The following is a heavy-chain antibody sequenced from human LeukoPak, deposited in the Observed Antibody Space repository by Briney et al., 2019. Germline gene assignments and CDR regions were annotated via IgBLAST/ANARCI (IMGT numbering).Heavy chain of an antibody. Sequence: GGSLRLSCAASESTFSNYWMHWVRQAPGKGLVWVSRINSDGSSTSYADSVKGRFTISRDNAKNTLYLQMNSLRVEDTAVYYCARGFTIFGVVNDGFDIWGQGTTVTVSS. CDR3: ARGFTIFGVVNDGFDI. CDR2: INSDGSST. J-gene: IGHJ3*02. CDR1: ESTFSNYW. D-gene: IGHD3-3*01. V-gene: IGHV3-74*01.